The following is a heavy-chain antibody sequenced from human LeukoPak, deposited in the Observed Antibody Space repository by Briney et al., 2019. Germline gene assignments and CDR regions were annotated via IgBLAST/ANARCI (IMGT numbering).Heavy chain of an antibody. V-gene: IGHV1-18*04. CDR1: GYTFSSNY. D-gene: IGHD1-26*01. CDR2: IIPIFGTA. CDR3: ARDSGSYPNWFDP. Sequence: GASVKVSCKASGYTFSSNYMHWVRQAPGQGLEWMGGIIPIFGTANYAQKLQGRVTMTTDTSTSTAYMELGSLRSDDTAVYYCARDSGSYPNWFDPWGQGTLVTVSS. J-gene: IGHJ5*02.